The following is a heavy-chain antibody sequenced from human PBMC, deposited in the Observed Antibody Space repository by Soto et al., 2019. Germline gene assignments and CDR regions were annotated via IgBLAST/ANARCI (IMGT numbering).Heavy chain of an antibody. D-gene: IGHD4-17*01. V-gene: IGHV1-69*04. Sequence: QVQLVKSGAEVKKPGSSVKVSCKASGDTFSNHTISWVRQAPGQGLEWMGRIIPILGVANYAQKFQGRVTITAEKSTTTAYMELSSLRSADTAVYYCARVAEMGTVTEGYYYYMDVWGKGTTVTVSS. CDR1: GDTFSNHT. J-gene: IGHJ6*03. CDR2: IIPILGVA. CDR3: ARVAEMGTVTEGYYYYMDV.